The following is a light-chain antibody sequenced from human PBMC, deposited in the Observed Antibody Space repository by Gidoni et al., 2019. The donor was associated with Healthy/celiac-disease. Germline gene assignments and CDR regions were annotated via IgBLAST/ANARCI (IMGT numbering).Light chain of an antibody. V-gene: IGLV3-10*01. CDR1: ALPKKY. CDR3: YSTDISGTLSV. J-gene: IGLJ2*01. CDR2: EDN. Sequence: SYELTQPPSVSVSPGQTARITCSGDALPKKYAYWYQQKSGQAPVLVIYEDNKRHSGTPERFSGSSSGTMATLTISGSQVEDEGDYYCYSTDISGTLSVFGGGTKLTVL.